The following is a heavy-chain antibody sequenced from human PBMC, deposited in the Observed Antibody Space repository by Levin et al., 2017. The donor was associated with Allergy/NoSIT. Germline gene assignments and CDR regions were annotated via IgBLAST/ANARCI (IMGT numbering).Heavy chain of an antibody. V-gene: IGHV3-74*01. D-gene: IGHD2-2*01. Sequence: SCAASGFTFSRYYMHWVRQAPGKGLVWVSRITLDVTDTYYADSVKGRFTISRDNAENTLFLQMNSLRAEDTAIYYCARGGCSSTSCLYYWGQGILVTVSS. CDR2: ITLDVTDT. CDR3: ARGGCSSTSCLYY. CDR1: GFTFSRYY. J-gene: IGHJ4*02.